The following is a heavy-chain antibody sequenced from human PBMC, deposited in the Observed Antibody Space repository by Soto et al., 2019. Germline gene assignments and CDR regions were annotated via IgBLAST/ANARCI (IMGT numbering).Heavy chain of an antibody. D-gene: IGHD1-26*01. Sequence: GGSLRLSCAASGFTVSTYNMIWVRQAPVKGLEWVSVTYSGGSTQYADSVKGRFTVSRDNSKNTLYLQMSSLRDEDTAVYYCARKLSGAVQGWAYGMDVWGRGTTVTVSS. V-gene: IGHV3-53*01. CDR2: TYSGGST. CDR1: GFTVSTYN. CDR3: ARKLSGAVQGWAYGMDV. J-gene: IGHJ6*02.